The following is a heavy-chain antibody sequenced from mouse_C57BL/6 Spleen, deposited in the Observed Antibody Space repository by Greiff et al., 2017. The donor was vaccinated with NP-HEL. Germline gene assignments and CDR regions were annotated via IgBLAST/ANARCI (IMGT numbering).Heavy chain of an antibody. V-gene: IGHV5-17*01. J-gene: IGHJ2*01. Sequence: VQLKQSGGGLVKPGGSLKLSCAASGFTFSDYGMHWVRQAPEKGLEWVAYISSGSSTIYYADTVKGRFTISRDNAKNTLFLQMTSLRSEDTAMYDCASLGLYWFDYWGQGTTLTVSS. CDR1: GFTFSDYG. D-gene: IGHD4-1*01. CDR3: ASLGLYWFDY. CDR2: ISSGSSTI.